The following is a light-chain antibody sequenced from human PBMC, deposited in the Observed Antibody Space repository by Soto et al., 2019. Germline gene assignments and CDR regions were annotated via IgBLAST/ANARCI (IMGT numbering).Light chain of an antibody. J-gene: IGLJ7*01. CDR2: GNS. Sequence: QSVLTQPPSVSGAPGQRVTISCTGSSSNIGAGYDVHWYQQLPGTAPKLLIYGNSNRPSGVPDRFSGSKSGTSASLAITGLQAEDEADYYCQSYDSSLCGRAVFGGGTQLTVL. CDR3: QSYDSSLCGRAV. CDR1: SSNIGAGYD. V-gene: IGLV1-40*01.